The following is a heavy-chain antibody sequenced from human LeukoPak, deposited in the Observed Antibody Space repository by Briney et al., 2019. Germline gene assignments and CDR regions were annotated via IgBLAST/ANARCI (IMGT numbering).Heavy chain of an antibody. J-gene: IGHJ6*02. Sequence: GGSLRLSCAASGFTFSSYAMHWVRQAPGKGLEYVSAISSNGGGTYYADSVKGRFTISRDNSKNTLYLQMGSLRAEDMAVYYCARGGRYIYASYYGMDVRGQGTTVTVSS. CDR2: ISSNGGGT. CDR3: ARGGRYIYASYYGMDV. CDR1: GFTFSSYA. V-gene: IGHV3-64*02. D-gene: IGHD5-18*01.